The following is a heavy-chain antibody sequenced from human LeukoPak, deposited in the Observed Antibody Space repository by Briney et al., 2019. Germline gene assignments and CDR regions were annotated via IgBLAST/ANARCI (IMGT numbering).Heavy chain of an antibody. CDR1: GYIFTDYY. D-gene: IGHD2-2*01. Sequence: ASVKVSCKASGYIFTDYYLHWVRQAPGQGLEWMGWIYPKSGGTDYAQKFQGRVTMTRDTSINTVYMELSSLGSDDTAVYYCTRARLSTSCYEFDPWGLGTPVTVSS. CDR2: IYPKSGGT. CDR3: TRARLSTSCYEFDP. J-gene: IGHJ5*02. V-gene: IGHV1-2*02.